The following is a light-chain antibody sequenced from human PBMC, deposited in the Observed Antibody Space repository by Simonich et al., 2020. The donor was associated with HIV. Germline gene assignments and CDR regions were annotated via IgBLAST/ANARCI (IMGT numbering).Light chain of an antibody. Sequence: DIQMTQSPSSLSASVGDKFTITCRASQSISTYLHWYQLKPEKAPKLLIYAASSLQRGVPSRFSGSGSGTDFTLTISRLEPEDFAVYYCQQYGSSPFTFGPGTKVDIK. CDR3: QQYGSSPFT. CDR1: QSISTY. V-gene: IGKV1-39*01. J-gene: IGKJ3*01. CDR2: AAS.